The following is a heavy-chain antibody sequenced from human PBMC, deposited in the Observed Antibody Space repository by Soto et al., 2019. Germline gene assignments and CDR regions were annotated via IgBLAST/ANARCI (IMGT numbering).Heavy chain of an antibody. CDR3: ARDATYRSSSWYEFLWSFDY. Sequence: VGDLRLSFEDSGFTLSRYDMHWVLQAPLKVLQWVGVISYDGSNKYYADSVKVRFTISRDNSKNTLYLKTNSLSAEDTAVYYCARDATYRSSSWYEFLWSFDYWGQGTLDTVTS. J-gene: IGHJ4*02. V-gene: IGHV3-30-3*01. CDR1: GFTLSRYD. D-gene: IGHD6-13*01. CDR2: ISYDGSNK.